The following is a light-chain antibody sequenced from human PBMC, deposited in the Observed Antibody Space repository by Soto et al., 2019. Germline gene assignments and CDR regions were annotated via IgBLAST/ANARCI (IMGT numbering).Light chain of an antibody. Sequence: LTQPASVSGSPGQSITISCTGTSSDVGGYNYVSWYQQHPGKAPKLMIYEVSNRPSGVSNRFSGSKSGNTASLTISGLQAEDEADYYCSSYTSSSTYVLGNGTKVT. CDR3: SSYTSSSTYV. J-gene: IGLJ1*01. V-gene: IGLV2-14*01. CDR1: SSDVGGYNY. CDR2: EVS.